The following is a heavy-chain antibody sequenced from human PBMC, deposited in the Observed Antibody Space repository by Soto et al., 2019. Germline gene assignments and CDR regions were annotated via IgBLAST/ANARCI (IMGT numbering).Heavy chain of an antibody. D-gene: IGHD3-22*01. Sequence: GGSLRLSCEASGFTFTNYAMSWVRQVPGKGLAWVSSISDSGGSAYYADSVKGRFTISRDNSKSALYLQMNSLRAEDTAVYYCAKEGPYYFDSSRPRPFDYWGQGTLVTVSS. CDR1: GFTFTNYA. CDR3: AKEGPYYFDSSRPRPFDY. J-gene: IGHJ4*02. CDR2: ISDSGGSA. V-gene: IGHV3-23*01.